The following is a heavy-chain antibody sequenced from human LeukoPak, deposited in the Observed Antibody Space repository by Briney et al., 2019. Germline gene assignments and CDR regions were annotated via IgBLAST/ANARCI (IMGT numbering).Heavy chain of an antibody. V-gene: IGHV4-4*07. Sequence: SETLSLTCTVSGGSISSYYWSWIRQPAGKGLEWIGRIYTSGSTNYNPSLKSRATMSVDTSKNQFSLKLSSVTAADTAVYYCARAKGRITMVRGVIETYFDYWGQGTLVTVSS. D-gene: IGHD3-10*01. CDR3: ARAKGRITMVRGVIETYFDY. CDR1: GGSISSYY. J-gene: IGHJ4*02. CDR2: IYTSGST.